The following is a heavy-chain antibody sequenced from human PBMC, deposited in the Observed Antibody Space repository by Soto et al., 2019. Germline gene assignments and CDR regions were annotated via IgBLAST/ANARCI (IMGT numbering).Heavy chain of an antibody. CDR2: LSYDGSNE. CDR3: EKDSFSPIIPGSFDI. J-gene: IGHJ3*02. CDR1: GFTFSYYG. Sequence: PGGSLRLSCAASGFTFSYYGIHWVRQAPGKGLEWVAVLSYDGSNEYYADSVKDRFFISRDNSKNTVFLQMNSLRAEDTALYFCEKDSFSPIIPGSFDIWGQGTMVTVSS. D-gene: IGHD2-15*01. V-gene: IGHV3-30*18.